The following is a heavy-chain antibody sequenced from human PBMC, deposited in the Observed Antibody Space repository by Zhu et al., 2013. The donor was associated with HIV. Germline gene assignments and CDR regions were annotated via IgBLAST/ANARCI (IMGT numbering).Heavy chain of an antibody. CDR2: ISPYNGNT. CDR1: GYTFSSYA. D-gene: IGHD6-13*01. CDR3: ARGVDHSSSWYFSRHPNRDGDYFDY. V-gene: IGHV1-18*01. Sequence: QVQLVQSGAEVKKPGASVRVSCETSGYTFSSYAIIWVRQAPGQGLEWMGWISPYNGNTNYAQKLQGRVTLTTDRSTSTAYMEVRSLRPDDTAVYYCARGVDHSSSWYFSRHPNRDGDYFDYWGQGTLVTVSS. J-gene: IGHJ4*02.